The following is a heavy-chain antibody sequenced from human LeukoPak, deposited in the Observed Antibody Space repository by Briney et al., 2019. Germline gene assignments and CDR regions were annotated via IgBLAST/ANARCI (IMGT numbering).Heavy chain of an antibody. Sequence: GGSLRLSCAASEFTFSSYSMNWVRQAPGKGLEWVAVISYDGSNKYYADSVKGRFTISRDNSKNTLYLQMNSLRAEDTAVYYCARSEYSGYDMYYFDYWGQGTLVTVSS. CDR3: ARSEYSGYDMYYFDY. CDR1: EFTFSSYS. D-gene: IGHD5-12*01. V-gene: IGHV3-30*03. J-gene: IGHJ4*02. CDR2: ISYDGSNK.